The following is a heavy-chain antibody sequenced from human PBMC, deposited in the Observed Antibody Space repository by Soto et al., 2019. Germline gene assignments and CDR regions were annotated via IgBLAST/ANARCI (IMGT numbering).Heavy chain of an antibody. J-gene: IGHJ4*02. D-gene: IGHD5-12*01. V-gene: IGHV4-34*01. CDR2: INHSGST. CDR1: GGSFSGYY. CDR3: AIPPLSGSGYAD. Sequence: SETLSLTCAVYGGSFSGYYWSWIRQPPGKGLEWIGEINHSGSTNYNPSLKSRVTISVDTSKNQFSLKLSSVTAADTAVYYCAIPPLSGSGYADWGQGTLVTVSS.